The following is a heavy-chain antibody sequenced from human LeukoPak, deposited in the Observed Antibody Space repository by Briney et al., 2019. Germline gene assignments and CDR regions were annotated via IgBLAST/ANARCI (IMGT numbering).Heavy chain of an antibody. J-gene: IGHJ4*02. CDR2: IYHSGST. D-gene: IGHD4-11*01. V-gene: IGHV4-38-2*01. CDR3: ARLLAAHYSHYIDY. Sequence: TSETLSLTCAVSGYSISSGYYWGWIRQPPGKGLEWIGSIYHSGSTYYNPSLKSRVTISVDTSKNQFSLKLSSVTAADTAVYYCARLLAAHYSHYIDYWGQGTLVTVSS. CDR1: GYSISSGYY.